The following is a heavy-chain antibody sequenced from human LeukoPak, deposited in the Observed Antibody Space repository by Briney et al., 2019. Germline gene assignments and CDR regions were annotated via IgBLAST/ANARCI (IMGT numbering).Heavy chain of an antibody. CDR1: GYTFTSYG. CDR2: ISAYNGNT. D-gene: IGHD3-22*01. Sequence: ASVKVSCKASGYTFTSYGISWVRQAPGQGLEWMGWISAYNGNTNYAQKLQGRVTMTTDTSTSTAYMELRSLRSDDTAVCYCARGRRGYYYDSSGDAFDIWGQGTMVTVSS. J-gene: IGHJ3*02. V-gene: IGHV1-18*01. CDR3: ARGRRGYYYDSSGDAFDI.